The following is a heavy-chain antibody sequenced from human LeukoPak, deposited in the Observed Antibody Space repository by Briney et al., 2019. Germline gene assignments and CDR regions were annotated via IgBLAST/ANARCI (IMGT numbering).Heavy chain of an antibody. CDR1: GGSISSYY. CDR3: ARLSSSGWYSFDY. D-gene: IGHD6-19*01. J-gene: IGHJ4*02. CDR2: IYYSGST. Sequence: SETLSLTCTVSGGSISSYYWSWIRQPPGKGLEWIGYIYYSGSTDYNPSLKSRVTISVDTSKNQFSLNLSSVTAADTAVYYRARLSSSGWYSFDYWGQGTLVTVSS. V-gene: IGHV4-59*01.